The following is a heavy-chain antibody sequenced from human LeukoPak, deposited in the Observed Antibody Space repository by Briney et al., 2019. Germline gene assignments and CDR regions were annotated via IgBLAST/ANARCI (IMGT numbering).Heavy chain of an antibody. V-gene: IGHV3-7*01. D-gene: IGHD5-18*01. CDR2: IKKDGSEK. Sequence: GGSLRLSCAASGFTFSSYWMSWVRQAPGKGLEWVANIKKDGSEKYYVDSVKGRFTISRDNAKTSLYLQMNSLRDEDTAVYYCARHLSGITGYTYGRGIDYWGQGTLVTVSS. CDR3: ARHLSGITGYTYGRGIDY. CDR1: GFTFSSYW. J-gene: IGHJ4*02.